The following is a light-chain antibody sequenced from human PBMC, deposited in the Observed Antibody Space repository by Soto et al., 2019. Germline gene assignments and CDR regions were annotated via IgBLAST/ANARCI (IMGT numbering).Light chain of an antibody. Sequence: EIVMTQSPATLSVSPGERATLSCRASQSVSSNLAWYQQKPGQAPRLLIYGASTRATGIPARFSGSGSGTEFPLTTRSLQSEDFAVYYCQQYNNWPPITFGQGTRLEIK. CDR3: QQYNNWPPIT. J-gene: IGKJ5*01. V-gene: IGKV3-15*01. CDR2: GAS. CDR1: QSVSSN.